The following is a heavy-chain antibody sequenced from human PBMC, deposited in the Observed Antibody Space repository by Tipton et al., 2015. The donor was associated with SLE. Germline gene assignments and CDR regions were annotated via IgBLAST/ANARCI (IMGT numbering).Heavy chain of an antibody. Sequence: TLSLTCAVSGYSISSGYYWGWIRQPPGKGLEWIGSIYHSGSTYYNLSLKSRVTISVDTSRNQFSLRLISVTAADTAVYYCATFSQSRLFDYWGQGRLVTVSS. CDR2: IYHSGST. V-gene: IGHV4-38-2*01. J-gene: IGHJ4*02. D-gene: IGHD3-3*02. CDR3: ATFSQSRLFDY. CDR1: GYSISSGYY.